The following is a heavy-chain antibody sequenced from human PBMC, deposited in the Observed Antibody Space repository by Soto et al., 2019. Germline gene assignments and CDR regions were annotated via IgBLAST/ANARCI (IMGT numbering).Heavy chain of an antibody. V-gene: IGHV4-31*03. CDR3: ARGHRLGWVTTGYYYYMDV. J-gene: IGHJ6*03. D-gene: IGHD4-17*01. Sequence: PSETLSLTCTVSGGSISSGGYFWSWIRQHPGKGLEWIGYIFYSGTTYYNPSLKSRVTMSVDTSKNQFSLKLNSVTAADTAVYYCARGHRLGWVTTGYYYYMDVWGKGTTVTVSS. CDR2: IFYSGTT. CDR1: GGSISSGGYF.